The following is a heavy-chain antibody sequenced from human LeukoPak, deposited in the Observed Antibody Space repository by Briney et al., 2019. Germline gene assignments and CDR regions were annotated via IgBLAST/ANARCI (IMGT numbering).Heavy chain of an antibody. V-gene: IGHV4-59*01. CDR3: ARDCRRSGWYGESEYYYMDV. Sequence: SETLSLTCTVSGGSISSYYWSWIRQPPGKGLEWIGYIYYSGSTNYNPSLKSRVTISVDTSKNQFSLKLSSVTAADTAVYYCARDCRRSGWYGESEYYYMDVWGKGTTVTASS. CDR2: IYYSGST. CDR1: GGSISSYY. J-gene: IGHJ6*03. D-gene: IGHD6-19*01.